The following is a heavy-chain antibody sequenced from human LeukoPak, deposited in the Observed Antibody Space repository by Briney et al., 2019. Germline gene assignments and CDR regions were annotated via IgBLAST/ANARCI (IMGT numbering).Heavy chain of an antibody. D-gene: IGHD5-24*01. Sequence: SETLSLTCAVYGGSLSGYYWSWIRQPPGKGLEWIGEINHSGSTNYNPSLKSRVTISVDTSKNQFSLKLSSVTAADTAVYYCARGRDGYNNPFFDYWGQGTLVTVSS. CDR2: INHSGST. CDR1: GGSLSGYY. J-gene: IGHJ4*02. CDR3: ARGRDGYNNPFFDY. V-gene: IGHV4-34*01.